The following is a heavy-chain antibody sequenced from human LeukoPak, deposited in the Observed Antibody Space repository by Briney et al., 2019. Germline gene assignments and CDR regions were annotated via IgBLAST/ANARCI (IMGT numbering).Heavy chain of an antibody. CDR3: ARDSFGSGRINWFDP. D-gene: IGHD3-10*01. CDR2: ISSSSGYT. CDR1: GFTFSDYY. J-gene: IGHJ5*02. V-gene: IGHV3-11*06. Sequence: GGSLRLSCAASGFTFSDYYMSWIRQAPGKGLEWVSYISSSSGYTNYADSVKGRFTISRDNAKNSLYLQMNSLRAEDTAVYYCARDSFGSGRINWFDPWGQGTLVTVSS.